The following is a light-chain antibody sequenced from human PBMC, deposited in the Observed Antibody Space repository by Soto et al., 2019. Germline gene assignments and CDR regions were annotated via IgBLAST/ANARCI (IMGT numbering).Light chain of an antibody. J-gene: IGLJ3*02. CDR3: SSYTSSGTWV. CDR2: EVR. CDR1: ISDVGGNNY. Sequence: QSVLTQPASVSGSPGQSTTISYSGTISDVGGNNYVSWYQHHPGKAPKVIIYEVRKWPSGVSNRFSGSKSGNTASLTISGLQAEDEADYYCSSYTSSGTWVFGGGTQLTVL. V-gene: IGLV2-14*01.